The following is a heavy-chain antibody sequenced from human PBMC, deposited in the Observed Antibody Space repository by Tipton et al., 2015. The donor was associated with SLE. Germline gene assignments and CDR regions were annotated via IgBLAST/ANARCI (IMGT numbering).Heavy chain of an antibody. J-gene: IGHJ4*02. Sequence: QLVQSGAEVKKPGASVKVSCKASGYTFTGYYMHWVRQAPGQGLEWMGWINPNSGGTNYAQKFQGWVTMTRDTSISTAYMELSRLRSDDTAVYYCARGGGWYYYDSSGYPDYWGQGTLVTVSS. V-gene: IGHV1-2*04. CDR1: GYTFTGYY. D-gene: IGHD3-22*01. CDR2: INPNSGGT. CDR3: ARGGGWYYYDSSGYPDY.